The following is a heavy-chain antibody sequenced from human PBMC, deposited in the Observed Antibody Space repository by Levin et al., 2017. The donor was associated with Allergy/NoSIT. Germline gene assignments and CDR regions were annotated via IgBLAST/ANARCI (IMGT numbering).Heavy chain of an antibody. J-gene: IGHJ4*02. Sequence: GESLKISCAASGFTFSGYAMNWVRQAPGKGLEWVSYISSTSTSIYYADSVRGRFTISRDNAKNSLYLQMNSLRAEDTAVYYCARESRYCSSTSCQPFDFWGQGTLVTVSS. D-gene: IGHD2-2*01. CDR2: ISSTSTSI. V-gene: IGHV3-48*01. CDR3: ARESRYCSSTSCQPFDF. CDR1: GFTFSGYA.